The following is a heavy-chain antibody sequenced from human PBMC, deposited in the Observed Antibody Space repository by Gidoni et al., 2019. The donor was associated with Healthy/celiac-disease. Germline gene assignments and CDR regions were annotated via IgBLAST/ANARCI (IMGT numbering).Heavy chain of an antibody. CDR3: ARVQLWFGEDYFDY. CDR1: GGSISSGSYY. CDR2: IYTSGST. D-gene: IGHD3-10*01. J-gene: IGHJ4*02. V-gene: IGHV4-61*02. Sequence: QVQLQESGPGLVKPSQTLSLTCTVPGGSISSGSYYWSWIRPPAGKGLEWIGRIYTSGSTNYNPSRKSRVTISVDTSKNQFSLKLSSVTAADTAVYYCARVQLWFGEDYFDYWGQGTLVTVSS.